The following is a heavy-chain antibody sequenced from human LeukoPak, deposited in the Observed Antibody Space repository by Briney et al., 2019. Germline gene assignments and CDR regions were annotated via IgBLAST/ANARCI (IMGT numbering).Heavy chain of an antibody. V-gene: IGHV4-4*07. CDR2: IYTSGST. CDR1: GGSVRSYY. Sequence: SETLSLSCTVSGGSVRSYYWSWIRQPGGKGLEWIGRIYTSGSTNYNPSLKRRVTMSVDTSRNQFSLKLSSVTAADTAVYYCARDLGYDILTGDSNWFDPWGQGTLVTVSS. CDR3: ARDLGYDILTGDSNWFDP. D-gene: IGHD3-9*01. J-gene: IGHJ5*02.